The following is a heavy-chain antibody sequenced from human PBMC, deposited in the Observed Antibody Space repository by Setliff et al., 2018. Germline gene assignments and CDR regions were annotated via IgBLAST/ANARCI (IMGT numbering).Heavy chain of an antibody. D-gene: IGHD3-10*01. J-gene: IGHJ1*01. CDR1: GGSISSSNW. CDR2: IYHSGST. V-gene: IGHV4-4*02. Sequence: SETLSLTCAVSGGSISSSNWWSWVRQPPGKGLEWIGEIYHSGSTNYNPSLKSRVTISVDTSKNQFSLKLSSVTAADTAVYYCARTTWDYYGSGSPFQHWGQGTLVTVSS. CDR3: ARTTWDYYGSGSPFQH.